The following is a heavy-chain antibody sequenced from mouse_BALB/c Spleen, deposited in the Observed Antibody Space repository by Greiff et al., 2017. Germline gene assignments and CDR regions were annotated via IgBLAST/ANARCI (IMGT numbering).Heavy chain of an antibody. CDR3: ARHRANWNYFDY. J-gene: IGHJ2*01. CDR2: INSNGGST. Sequence: EVKLMESGGGLVKLGGSLKLSCAASGFTFSSYYMSWVRQTPEKRLELVAAINSNGGSTYYPDTVKGRFTISRDNAKHTLYLQMSSLKSEDTALYYCARHRANWNYFDYWGQGTTLTVSS. D-gene: IGHD4-1*01. CDR1: GFTFSSYY. V-gene: IGHV5-6-2*01.